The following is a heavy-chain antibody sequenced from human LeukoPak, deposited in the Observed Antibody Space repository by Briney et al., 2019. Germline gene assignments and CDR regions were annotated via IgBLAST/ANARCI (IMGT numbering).Heavy chain of an antibody. CDR2: IYYSGST. CDR3: ARGHAPGYFDY. Sequence: SETLSLTCTVSGGSISNYYWSWIRQPPGKGLEWIGYIYYSGSTNYNPSLKSRVTISVDTSKNQFSLKLSSVTAADTAVYYCARGHAPGYFDYWGQGTLVTVSS. V-gene: IGHV4-59*01. J-gene: IGHJ4*02. CDR1: GGSISNYY.